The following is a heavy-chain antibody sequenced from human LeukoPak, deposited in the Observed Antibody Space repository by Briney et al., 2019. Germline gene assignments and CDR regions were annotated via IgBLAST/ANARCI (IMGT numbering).Heavy chain of an antibody. D-gene: IGHD3-9*01. CDR2: IYSGGST. J-gene: IGHJ4*02. Sequence: GGSLRLSCAASGFTVSSNYMSWVRQAPGKGLEWVSVIYSGGSTYYADSVKGRFTISRDNSKNTLYLQMNSLRAEDTAVYYCASDARLNFDWLLFGYWGQGTLATVSS. CDR3: ASDARLNFDWLLFGY. CDR1: GFTVSSNY. V-gene: IGHV3-53*01.